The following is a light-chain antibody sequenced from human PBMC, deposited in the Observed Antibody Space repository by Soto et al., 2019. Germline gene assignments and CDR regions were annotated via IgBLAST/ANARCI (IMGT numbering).Light chain of an antibody. CDR1: SSNIGAGSD. V-gene: IGLV1-40*01. Sequence: QSVLTQPPSVSGAPGQRVTISCTGSSSNIGAGSDVHWYQQFPGTAPKLLIYDNNNRPSGVPDRFSGSKSGTSASLAITGLQAEDEADYYCQSYGGSLKLFGGGTKRTVL. J-gene: IGLJ2*01. CDR2: DNN. CDR3: QSYGGSLKL.